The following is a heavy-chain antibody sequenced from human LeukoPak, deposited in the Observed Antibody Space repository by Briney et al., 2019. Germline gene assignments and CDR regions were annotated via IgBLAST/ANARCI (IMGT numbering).Heavy chain of an antibody. D-gene: IGHD6-13*01. J-gene: IGHJ4*02. Sequence: GESLKISCKGSGYSFTSYWIGWVRQMPGKGLEWMGIIYPGDSDTRYSPSFQGQVTISADKSISTAYLQWSSLKASDTAMYYCARGSPMYSSSWEGGNDYWGQGTLVTVSS. CDR2: IYPGDSDT. CDR1: GYSFTSYW. CDR3: ARGSPMYSSSWEGGNDY. V-gene: IGHV5-51*01.